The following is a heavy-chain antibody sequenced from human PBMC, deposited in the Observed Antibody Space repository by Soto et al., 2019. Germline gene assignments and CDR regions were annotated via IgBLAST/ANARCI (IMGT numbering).Heavy chain of an antibody. CDR3: ARHGSN. J-gene: IGHJ4*02. CDR1: GVSISNSSYY. Sequence: SETLSLTCTVSGVSISNSSYYWGWIRRPPGKGLEWIWTIYYSGITYYNPSHKSRVTISVDTSKNQFSLKLTSVTAADTAVYYCARHGSNWGQGTLVTVSS. V-gene: IGHV4-39*01. CDR2: IYYSGIT.